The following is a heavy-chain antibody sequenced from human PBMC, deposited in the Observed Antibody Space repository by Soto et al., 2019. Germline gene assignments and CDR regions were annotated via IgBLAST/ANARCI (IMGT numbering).Heavy chain of an antibody. CDR3: ARRGVSTNYYYYGMDV. D-gene: IGHD3-10*01. CDR1: GYSFTSYW. V-gene: IGHV5-51*01. Sequence: PGESLKISCKGSGYSFTSYWIGWVREMPGKGLEWMGIIYPGDSDTRYSPSFQGQVTISADKSISTAYLQWSSLKASDTAMYYCARRGVSTNYYYYGMDVWGQGTTVTV. J-gene: IGHJ6*02. CDR2: IYPGDSDT.